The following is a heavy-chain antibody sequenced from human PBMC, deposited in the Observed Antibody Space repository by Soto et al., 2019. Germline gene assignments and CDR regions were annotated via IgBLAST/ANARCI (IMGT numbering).Heavy chain of an antibody. Sequence: QVQLVQSGAEVKKPGSSVKVSCKASGGTFSSYTISWVRQAPGQGLEWMGRIIPIVDIANFAQKFQGRVTMNXDKSTRTAYMELSSLRSEDTAGYYCASHRGIRFDPWGQGTLVAVSS. V-gene: IGHV1-69*02. J-gene: IGHJ5*02. CDR2: IIPIVDIA. CDR3: ASHRGIRFDP. CDR1: GGTFSSYT.